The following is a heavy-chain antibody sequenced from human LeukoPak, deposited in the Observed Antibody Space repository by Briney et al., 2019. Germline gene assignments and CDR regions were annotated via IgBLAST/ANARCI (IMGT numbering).Heavy chain of an antibody. V-gene: IGHV5-10-1*01. CDR3: ARHYSSGSDFDY. J-gene: IGHJ4*02. CDR1: GXSFTRYW. D-gene: IGHD6-19*01. CDR2: IDPGDSYT. Sequence: GESLKISCKGTGXSFTRYWSSWVRQMPGKGLEWMGRIDPGDSYTNYSPSFQGHVTISADKSISTAYLQWSSLKASDTAMYYCARHYSSGSDFDYWGQGTLVTVSS.